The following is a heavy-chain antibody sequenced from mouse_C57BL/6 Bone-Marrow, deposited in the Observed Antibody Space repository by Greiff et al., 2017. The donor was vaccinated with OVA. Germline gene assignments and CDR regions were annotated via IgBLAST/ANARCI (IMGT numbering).Heavy chain of an antibody. CDR2: IYPGDGDT. CDR3: AGYYYGSSYMFAY. CDR1: GYAFSSSW. D-gene: IGHD1-1*01. Sequence: VQLQQSGPELVKPGASVKISCKASGYAFSSSWMNWVKQRPGKGLEWIGRIYPGDGDTNYNGKFKGKATLTADKSSSTAYMQLSSLTSEDSAVYFCAGYYYGSSYMFAYWGQGTLVTVSA. V-gene: IGHV1-82*01. J-gene: IGHJ3*01.